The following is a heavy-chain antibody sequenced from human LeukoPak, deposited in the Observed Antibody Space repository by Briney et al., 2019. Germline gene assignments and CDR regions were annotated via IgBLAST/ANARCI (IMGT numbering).Heavy chain of an antibody. V-gene: IGHV3-13*01. J-gene: IGHJ4*02. CDR1: GFTFSSHD. CDR2: IGTVGDT. D-gene: IGHD4-17*01. CDR3: ARGGNGDYTYYFDS. Sequence: GGSLRLSCATSGFTFSSHDMLWVRQTTEKGLEWVSGIGTVGDTDYAVSVKGRFTISRENANNSLYLQMNSLRDGDTGVYYCARGGNGDYTYYFDSWGQGSLVTVSS.